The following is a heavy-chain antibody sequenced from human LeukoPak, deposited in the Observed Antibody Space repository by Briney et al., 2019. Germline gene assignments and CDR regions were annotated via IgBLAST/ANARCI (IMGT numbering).Heavy chain of an antibody. V-gene: IGHV3-48*04. CDR3: ARHVVAVGFDY. J-gene: IGHJ4*02. CDR1: GFTFSGYA. D-gene: IGHD3-22*01. Sequence: GGSLRLSCAASGFTFSGYAMSWVRQAPGKGLEWVSYISSSGSTIYYTDSVKGRFTISRDNAKNSLYLQMNSLRAEDTAVYYCARHVVAVGFDYWGQGTLVTVSS. CDR2: ISSSGSTI.